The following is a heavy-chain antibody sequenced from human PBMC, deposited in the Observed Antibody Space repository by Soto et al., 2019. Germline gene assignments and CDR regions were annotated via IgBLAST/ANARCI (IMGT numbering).Heavy chain of an antibody. J-gene: IGHJ5*02. V-gene: IGHV1-69*05. D-gene: IGHD2-2*01. CDR2: IIPIFGKA. CDR3: ARDRGYCSSTTCPQVGGFGP. CDR1: GCTFSSYA. Sequence: SVKVSCKASGCTFSSYAISWVRQAPGQGLEWMGGIIPIFGKANYAQKFQGRVTNTTGESTSRGNRGLSSLRSEDTALYYRARDRGYCSSTTCPQVGGFGPWDQRSLGTVAS.